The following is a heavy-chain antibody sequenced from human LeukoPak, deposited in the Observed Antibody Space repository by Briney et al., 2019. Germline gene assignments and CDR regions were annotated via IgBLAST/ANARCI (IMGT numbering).Heavy chain of an antibody. CDR2: ISAYNGNT. CDR3: ARDEPIVGATWFHDY. D-gene: IGHD1-26*01. CDR1: GYTFISYG. Sequence: ASVKVSCKASGYTFISYGIGWVRQAPGQGLERMGWISAYNGNTNYAQKLQGRVTITTDTSTSTAYMELRSLGSDDTAVYYCARDEPIVGATWFHDYWGQGTLVTVSS. J-gene: IGHJ4*02. V-gene: IGHV1-18*01.